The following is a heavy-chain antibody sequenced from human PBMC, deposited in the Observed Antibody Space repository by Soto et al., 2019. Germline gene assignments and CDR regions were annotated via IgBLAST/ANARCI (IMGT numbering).Heavy chain of an antibody. V-gene: IGHV4-59*01. Sequence: SETLSLTCTVSGGSISSYYWSWIRQPPGKGLEWIGYIYYSGSTNYNPSLKSRVTISVDTSKNQFSLKLSSVTAADTAVYYCARGARIAAAGVWFDPWGQGTLGTVSA. CDR1: GGSISSYY. CDR3: ARGARIAAAGVWFDP. J-gene: IGHJ5*02. CDR2: IYYSGST. D-gene: IGHD6-13*01.